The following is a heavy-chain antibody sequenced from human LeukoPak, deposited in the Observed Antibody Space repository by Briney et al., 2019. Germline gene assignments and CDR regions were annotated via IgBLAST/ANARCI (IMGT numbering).Heavy chain of an antibody. CDR1: GSTFSSYW. J-gene: IGHJ6*02. CDR3: SSDRVFYGLDV. V-gene: IGHV3-74*01. Sequence: PGGSLRLSCAASGSTFSSYWMHWVRQAPGKGLMWVSRIKSDGSETSYADSVKGRFTISRDSARNTLYLQMNSLRPEDTAIYYCSSDRVFYGLDVWGQGTTVTVSS. CDR2: IKSDGSET.